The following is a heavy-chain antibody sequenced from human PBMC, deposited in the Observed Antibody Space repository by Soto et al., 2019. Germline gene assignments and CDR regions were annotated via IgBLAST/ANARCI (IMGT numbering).Heavy chain of an antibody. CDR1: GFTFSSYV. J-gene: IGHJ5*02. V-gene: IGHV3-30-3*01. D-gene: IGHD6-13*01. CDR3: AREDPSRSWYWFDP. CDR2: ISSDGSNQ. Sequence: QVQLVESGGGVVQPGRSLRLSCASSGFTFSSYVMHWVRQAPGRGLEWVAVISSDGSNQYYPDSVKGRFTISRDNPRNTLSRPMSSLRADDTAVYYCAREDPSRSWYWFDPLGQGTLVTVSA.